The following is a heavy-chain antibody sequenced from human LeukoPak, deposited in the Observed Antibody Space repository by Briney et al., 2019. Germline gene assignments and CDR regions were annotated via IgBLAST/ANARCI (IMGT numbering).Heavy chain of an antibody. V-gene: IGHV5-51*01. CDR1: GYSFTSYW. CDR3: ARHHSSSWYGSPNGMDV. CDR2: IYPGDSDT. D-gene: IGHD6-13*01. Sequence: GESLKISCKGSGYSFTSYWIGWVRPMPGKGLEWMGIIYPGDSDTRYSPSFQGQVTISADKSISTAYLQWSSLKASDTAMYYCARHHSSSWYGSPNGMDVWGQGTTVTVSS. J-gene: IGHJ6*02.